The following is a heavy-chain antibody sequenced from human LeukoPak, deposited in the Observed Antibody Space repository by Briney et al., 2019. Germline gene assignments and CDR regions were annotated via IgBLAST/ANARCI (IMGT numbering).Heavy chain of an antibody. V-gene: IGHV4-39*01. CDR3: ARQSTAMGTFDY. J-gene: IGHJ4*02. CDR2: IYYSGNT. D-gene: IGHD5-18*01. CDR1: GGSISSSSYY. Sequence: PSETLSLTCTVSGGSISSSSYYWGWIRQPPGKGLEWIGSIYYSGNTYYSPSLKSRGTISVDTSKNQFSLKLSSVTAADTAVYYCARQSTAMGTFDYWGQGTLVPVSS.